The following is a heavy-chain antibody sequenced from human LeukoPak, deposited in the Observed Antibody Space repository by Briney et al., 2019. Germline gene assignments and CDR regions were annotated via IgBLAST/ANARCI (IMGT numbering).Heavy chain of an antibody. CDR2: INHSGST. J-gene: IGHJ4*02. CDR3: ARGDYYDSSGQVFDY. V-gene: IGHV4-34*01. Sequence: SETLSLTCAVYGGSFSGYYWSWIRQPPGKGLEWIGEINHSGSTNYNPSLKSRVTISVDTYKNQFSLKLSSVTAADTAVYYCARGDYYDSSGQVFDYWGQGTLVTVSS. CDR1: GGSFSGYY. D-gene: IGHD3-22*01.